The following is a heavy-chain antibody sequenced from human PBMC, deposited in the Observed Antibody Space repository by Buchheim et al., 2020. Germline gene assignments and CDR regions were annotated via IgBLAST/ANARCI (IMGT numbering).Heavy chain of an antibody. CDR1: GGSFSGYY. V-gene: IGHV4-34*01. CDR2: INHSGST. J-gene: IGHJ4*02. CDR3: ASRQGQLGYYFDY. Sequence: QVQLQQWGAGLLKPSETLSLTCAVYGGSFSGYYWSWIRQPPGKGLEWIGEINHSGSTNYNPSLKSRVTISVDTSKNQFYLKLSSVTAADTAVYYCASRQGQLGYYFDYWGQGTL. D-gene: IGHD6-6*01.